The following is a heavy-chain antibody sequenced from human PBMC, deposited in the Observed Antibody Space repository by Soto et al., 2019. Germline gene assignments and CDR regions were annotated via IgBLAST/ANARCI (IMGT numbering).Heavy chain of an antibody. Sequence: PSETLSLTCTVSGGSISSYYWSWIRQPPGKGLEWIGYIYYSGSTYYNPSLKSRVTISVDTSKNQFSLKLSSVTAADTAVYYCARDYDSSGYPRYYFDYWGQGTLVTVSS. CDR3: ARDYDSSGYPRYYFDY. D-gene: IGHD3-22*01. CDR2: IYYSGST. V-gene: IGHV4-59*12. CDR1: GGSISSYY. J-gene: IGHJ4*02.